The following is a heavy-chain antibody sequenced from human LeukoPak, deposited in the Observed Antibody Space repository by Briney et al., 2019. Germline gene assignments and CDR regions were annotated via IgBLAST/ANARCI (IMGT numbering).Heavy chain of an antibody. V-gene: IGHV4-59*08. CDR1: GGSISSYY. J-gene: IGHJ4*02. CDR3: ARQGMIAARPFEVDY. CDR2: IYYSGST. D-gene: IGHD6-6*01. Sequence: SETLSLTCTVSGGSISSYYWSWIRQPPGKGLEWIGYIYYSGSTNYNPSLKSRVTISVDTSKNQSSLKLSSVTAADTAVYYCARQGMIAARPFEVDYWGQGTLVTVSS.